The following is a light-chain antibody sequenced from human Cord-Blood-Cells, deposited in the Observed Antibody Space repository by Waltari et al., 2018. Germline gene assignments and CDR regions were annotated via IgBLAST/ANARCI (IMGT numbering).Light chain of an antibody. CDR2: DVS. Sequence: QSALTQPASVSGSPGQSITISCTGTSSDVGGYNYVSLYQQNPGKAPKHRIYDVSNRPSGVSNRCSGSKSGNPASLAISGLQAEDEAEYYCSSYTSSSTYVFGTGTKVTVL. J-gene: IGLJ1*01. CDR3: SSYTSSSTYV. V-gene: IGLV2-14*01. CDR1: SSDVGGYNY.